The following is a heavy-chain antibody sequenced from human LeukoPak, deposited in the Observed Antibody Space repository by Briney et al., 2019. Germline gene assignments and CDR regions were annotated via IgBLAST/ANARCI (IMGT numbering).Heavy chain of an antibody. V-gene: IGHV1-69*16. CDR3: ARGFPGNSEVVDI. CDR1: GGTFSSYT. D-gene: IGHD4-23*01. J-gene: IGHJ3*02. CDR2: IIPILGIA. Sequence: SVKVSCKASGGTFSSYTISWVRQAPGQGLEWMGRIIPILGIANYAQKFQGRVTITTDESTSTAYMELSSLRSEDTAVYYCARGFPGNSEVVDIWGQGTMVTVSS.